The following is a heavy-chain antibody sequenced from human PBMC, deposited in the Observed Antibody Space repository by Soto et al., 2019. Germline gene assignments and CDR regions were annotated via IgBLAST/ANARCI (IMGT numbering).Heavy chain of an antibody. V-gene: IGHV3-23*01. D-gene: IGHD3-10*01. J-gene: IGHJ4*02. CDR2: FRAGGDDGTT. Sequence: GGSLRLSCVASGFTFSSYSMSWVRQAPGKGLEWVSGFRAGGDDGTTYYADSVKGRFAISRDNSKNTLFLQMNSLRAEDTAIYYCAKKVNSGSGSQYFDYFGQGTLVTVSS. CDR3: AKKVNSGSGSQYFDY. CDR1: GFTFSSYS.